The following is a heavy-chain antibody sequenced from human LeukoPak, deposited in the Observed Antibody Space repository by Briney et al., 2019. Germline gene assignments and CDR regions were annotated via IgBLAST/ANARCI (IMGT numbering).Heavy chain of an antibody. J-gene: IGHJ4*02. V-gene: IGHV3-30*03. CDR1: GFTFSSYG. D-gene: IGHD3-10*01. CDR2: ISYDGSNK. CDR3: VRNMVRGVVYFDS. Sequence: GGSPRLSCAASGFTFSSYGMHWVRQAPGKGLEWVAVISYDGSNKYYADSVKGRFTISRDNAKNTLYLQTNSLRVEDTAVYYCVRNMVRGVVYFDSWGQGALVTVSS.